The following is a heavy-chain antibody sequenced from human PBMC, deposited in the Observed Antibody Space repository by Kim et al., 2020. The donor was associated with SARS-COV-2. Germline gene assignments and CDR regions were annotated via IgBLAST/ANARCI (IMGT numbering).Heavy chain of an antibody. Sequence: GGSLRLSCAASGFVFSNYAVHWVRQAPGKGLEYVSAISSNGQSTYYGNSVKGRFTISRDNSKDTLYLQMGSLGVEDMAVYYCARGGYYYGSGSYYYYFDSWGQGPLVTVSS. CDR1: GFVFSNYA. CDR3: ARGGYYYGSGSYYYYFDS. V-gene: IGHV3-64*01. D-gene: IGHD3-10*01. CDR2: ISSNGQST. J-gene: IGHJ4*02.